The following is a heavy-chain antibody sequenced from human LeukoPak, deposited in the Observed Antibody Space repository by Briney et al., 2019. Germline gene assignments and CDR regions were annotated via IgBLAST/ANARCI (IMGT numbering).Heavy chain of an antibody. CDR1: GGSISSGSYY. CDR3: ARDLGRPPGY. CDR2: IYTSGST. Sequence: SLTLSLTCTVSGGSISSGSYYWSWIRQPAGKGLEWIGRIYTSGSTNYNPSLKSRVTISVDTSKNQFSLKLSSVTAADTAVYYCARDLGRPPGYWGQGTLVTVSS. V-gene: IGHV4-61*02. J-gene: IGHJ4*02.